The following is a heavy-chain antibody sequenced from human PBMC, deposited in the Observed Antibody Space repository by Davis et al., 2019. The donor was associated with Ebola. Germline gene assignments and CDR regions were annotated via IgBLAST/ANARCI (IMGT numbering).Heavy chain of an antibody. D-gene: IGHD6-13*01. CDR1: GFTFSSYS. CDR2: ISSSSSYI. V-gene: IGHV3-21*01. CDR3: ARETPGIAATPYYFDY. J-gene: IGHJ4*02. Sequence: PGGSLRLSCAASGFTFSSYSMNWVRQAPGKGLEWVSSISSSSSYIYYADSVKGRFTISRDNAKNSLYLQMNSLRAEDTAVYYCARETPGIAATPYYFDYWGQGTLVTVSS.